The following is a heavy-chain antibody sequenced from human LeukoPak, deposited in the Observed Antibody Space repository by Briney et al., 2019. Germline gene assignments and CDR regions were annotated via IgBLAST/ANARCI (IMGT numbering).Heavy chain of an antibody. CDR3: ATGLRTFDY. V-gene: IGHV3-7*01. Sequence: GGSLRLSCAASGFTFSSYWMSWVRQAPGKGLEWVANIKQDGSEKYFVDSVKGRFTISRDNAKNSLYLQMDSLRAEDTAVYYCATGLRTFDYWGQGTQVTVSS. J-gene: IGHJ4*02. D-gene: IGHD5-12*01. CDR2: IKQDGSEK. CDR1: GFTFSSYW.